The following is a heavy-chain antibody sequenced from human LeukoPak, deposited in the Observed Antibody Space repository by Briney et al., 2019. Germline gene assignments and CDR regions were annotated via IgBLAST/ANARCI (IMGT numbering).Heavy chain of an antibody. V-gene: IGHV1-24*01. CDR1: GYTLTELS. CDR3: ATAFTPGKPKDY. CDR2: FDPEDGET. Sequence: ASVMVSCKVSGYTLTELSMHWVRQAPGKGLEWMGGFDPEDGETIYAQKFQGRVTMTEDTSTDTAYMELSSLRSEDTAVYYCATAFTPGKPKDYWGQGTLVTVSS. J-gene: IGHJ4*02. D-gene: IGHD1-14*01.